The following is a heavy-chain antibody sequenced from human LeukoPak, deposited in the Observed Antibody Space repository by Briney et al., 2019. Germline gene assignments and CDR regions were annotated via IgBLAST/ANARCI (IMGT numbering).Heavy chain of an antibody. CDR2: INSDGSST. CDR3: AREGSGTRWDIDY. J-gene: IGHJ4*02. Sequence: QPGGSLRLSCAASGFTFSSYWMEWVRQAPGKGLVWVSRINSDGSSTSYADSVKGRFTISRDNAKNSLYLQMNSLRAEDTAVYYCAREGSGTRWDIDYWGQGTLVTVSS. CDR1: GFTFSSYW. V-gene: IGHV3-74*01. D-gene: IGHD3-10*01.